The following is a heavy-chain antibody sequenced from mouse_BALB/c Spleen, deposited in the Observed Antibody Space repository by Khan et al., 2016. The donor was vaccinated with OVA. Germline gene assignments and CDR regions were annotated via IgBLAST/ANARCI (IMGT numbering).Heavy chain of an antibody. CDR3: ARDAGRY. J-gene: IGHJ4*01. CDR1: GYTFPEYT. Sequence: VQLKESGPELAKPGASVKISCKTSGYTFPEYTVHWVKQSPEKSLDWIGVINPKNGGTAYNQKFKGKATLTVDKSSSTAYMELRSLISEDSAVYYCARDAGRYGGQGTSVTVAS. CDR2: INPKNGGT. V-gene: IGHV1-18*01.